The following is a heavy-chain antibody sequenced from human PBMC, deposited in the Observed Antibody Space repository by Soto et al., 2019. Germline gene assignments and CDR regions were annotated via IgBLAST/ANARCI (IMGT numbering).Heavy chain of an antibody. CDR1: SGPDRSHN. CDR2: VYYTGDT. CDR3: VRQGIDYLHGLVDV. D-gene: IGHD4-17*01. V-gene: IGHV4-59*08. J-gene: IGHJ6*02. Sequence: QVQLQQSGPRLVKPSETLSLTCTVSSGPDRSHNWGWIRQPPGRGLEWIGYVYYTGDTAYNPSLRRRVSISADTSTNDTSLTLSSVTAADTAVYYCVRQGIDYLHGLVDVWGQGTTVSVSS.